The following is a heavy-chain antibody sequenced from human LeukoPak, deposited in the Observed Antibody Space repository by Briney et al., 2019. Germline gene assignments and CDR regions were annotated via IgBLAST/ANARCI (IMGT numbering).Heavy chain of an antibody. CDR2: IYDSGST. D-gene: IGHD6-19*01. Sequence: SETLSLTCTVSGASISSYYWSWIRQPPGKGLEWIAYIYDSGSTNYNPSLKSRVTTSVDTTKNQFSLMLSSVTAADAAVYFCARHGGGGSFDYWGQGNLVTVSS. CDR3: ARHGGGGSFDY. CDR1: GASISSYY. J-gene: IGHJ4*02. V-gene: IGHV4-59*08.